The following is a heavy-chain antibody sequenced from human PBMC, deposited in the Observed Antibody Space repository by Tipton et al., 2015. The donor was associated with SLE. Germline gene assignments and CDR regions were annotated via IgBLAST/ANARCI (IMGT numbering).Heavy chain of an antibody. CDR3: AREAPPHDSRSSALDY. CDR1: GGSISSYY. J-gene: IGHJ4*02. Sequence: TLSLTCTVSGGSISSYYWSWIRQPPGKALEWIGYIYYTGSTYYNPSLKSRVTISVDASKNQFSLKLSSVTAADTAVYYCAREAPPHDSRSSALDYWGQGTLVTVSS. CDR2: IYYTGST. D-gene: IGHD6-6*01. V-gene: IGHV4-30-4*08.